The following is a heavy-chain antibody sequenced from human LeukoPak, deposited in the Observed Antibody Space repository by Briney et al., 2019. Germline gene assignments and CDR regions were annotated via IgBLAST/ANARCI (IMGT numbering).Heavy chain of an antibody. CDR1: GFTFSTYW. Sequence: GGSLRLSCAASGFTFSTYWMHWVRQAPGGGLVWVSRITRDGSSTSYADSVKGRFTISRDNAKNTLYLQMNSLRAEDTAVYYCAREGPWPVDYWGQGTLVTVSS. CDR2: ITRDGSST. CDR3: AREGPWPVDY. V-gene: IGHV3-74*01. J-gene: IGHJ4*02.